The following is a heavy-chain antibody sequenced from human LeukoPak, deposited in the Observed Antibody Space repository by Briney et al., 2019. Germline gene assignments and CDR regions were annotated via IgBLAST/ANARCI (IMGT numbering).Heavy chain of an antibody. D-gene: IGHD3-22*01. V-gene: IGHV4-59*01. CDR1: GGSISSYY. CDR3: ARGLYYYDSSGYVVSDDAFDI. Sequence: SETLSLTCTVSGGSISSYYWSWIRQPPGKGLEWIGYIYYSGSTNYNPSLKSRVTISVDTSKNQFSLKLSSVTAADTAVYYCARGLYYYDSSGYVVSDDAFDIWGQGTMVTVSS. CDR2: IYYSGST. J-gene: IGHJ3*02.